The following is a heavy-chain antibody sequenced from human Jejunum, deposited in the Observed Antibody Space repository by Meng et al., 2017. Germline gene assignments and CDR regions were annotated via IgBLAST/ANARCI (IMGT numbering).Heavy chain of an antibody. CDR1: GFTFKNYG. J-gene: IGHJ4*02. CDR2: INMDSSST. D-gene: IGHD1-26*01. Sequence: LVDVGGDSVRTVGSSRRSCAASGFTFKNYGMHWVRQAPGKGLVWVSRINMDSSSTVYAESVKGRFTISRDNAKNMVYLQMNGLRAEDTAVYYCAGERWEKSYAWWGQGTLV. V-gene: IGHV3-74*01. CDR3: AGERWEKSYAW.